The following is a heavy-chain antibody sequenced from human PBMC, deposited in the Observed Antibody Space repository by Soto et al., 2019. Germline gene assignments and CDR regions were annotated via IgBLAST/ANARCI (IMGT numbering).Heavy chain of an antibody. J-gene: IGHJ4*02. V-gene: IGHV3-33*01. CDR2: IWYDGNKK. D-gene: IGHD3-22*01. CDR1: GFTFSSYG. CDR3: AREKNYYDSSGYYYVSGFDY. Sequence: GGSLRLSCAASGFTFSSYGMHWVRQAPGKGLEWVAVIWYDGNKKYYADSVKGQFTISRDNSKNTLYLQMNSLRAEDTAVYYYAREKNYYDSSGYYYVSGFDYWGLGTLVTVSS.